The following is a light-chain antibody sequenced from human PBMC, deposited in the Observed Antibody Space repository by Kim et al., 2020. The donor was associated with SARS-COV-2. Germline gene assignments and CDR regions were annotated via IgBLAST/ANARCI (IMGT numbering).Light chain of an antibody. CDR2: DAS. CDR1: LSVSNY. J-gene: IGKJ2*01. V-gene: IGKV3-11*01. Sequence: EIVLTQSPATLSLSPGERATLSCRASLSVSNYLAWYQQKPGQAPRLLIYDASKRATGIPARFSGSGSGSDFALTISGLEPEDFAVYYCQQRRNWYTFGQGTKLEI. CDR3: QQRRNWYT.